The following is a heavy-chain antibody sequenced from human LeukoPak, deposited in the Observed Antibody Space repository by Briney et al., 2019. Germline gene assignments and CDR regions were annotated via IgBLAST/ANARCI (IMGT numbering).Heavy chain of an antibody. CDR2: ISSGSSYI. V-gene: IGHV3-21*01. CDR3: ARGFAFGGVIAGFNWFDP. J-gene: IGHJ5*02. Sequence: PGGSLRLSCAASGFTFSSYSMNWVRQAPGKGLEWVSSISSGSSYIYYADSVKGRFTISRDNAKNSLYLQMNSLRAEDTAVYYCARGFAFGGVIAGFNWFDPWGQGTLVTVSS. D-gene: IGHD3-16*02. CDR1: GFTFSSYS.